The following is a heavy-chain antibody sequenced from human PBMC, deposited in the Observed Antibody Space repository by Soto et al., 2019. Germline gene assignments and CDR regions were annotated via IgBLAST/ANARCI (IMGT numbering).Heavy chain of an antibody. D-gene: IGHD3-3*01. CDR2: IYYSGST. CDR1: GGSISSGDYY. J-gene: IGHJ4*02. V-gene: IGHV4-30-4*01. CDR3: ARDVWSGYFDY. Sequence: PSETLSLTCTVSGGSISSGDYYWSWIRQPPGKGLEWIGYIYYSGSTYYNPSLKSRVTISVDTSKNQLSLKLSSVTAADTAVYYCARDVWSGYFDYWGQGTLVTVSS.